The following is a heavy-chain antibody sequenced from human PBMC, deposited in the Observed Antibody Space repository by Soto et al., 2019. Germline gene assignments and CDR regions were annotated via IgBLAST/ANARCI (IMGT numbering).Heavy chain of an antibody. CDR1: GYTFTGYY. Sequence: ASVKVSCKASGYTFTGYYMHWVRQAPGQGLEWMGWINPNSGGTNYAQKFQGRVTMTRDTSKNQFSLKLSSVTAADTAVYYCARSQTSITIFGVVRNPTWWFDPWGQGTLVTVSS. CDR3: ARSQTSITIFGVVRNPTWWFDP. V-gene: IGHV1-2*02. CDR2: INPNSGGT. J-gene: IGHJ5*02. D-gene: IGHD3-3*01.